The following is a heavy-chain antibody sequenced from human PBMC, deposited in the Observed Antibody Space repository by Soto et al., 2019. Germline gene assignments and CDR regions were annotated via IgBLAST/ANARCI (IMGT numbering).Heavy chain of an antibody. CDR3: AKVKGRYYYYGMDV. CDR2: ISGSGGST. V-gene: IGHV3-23*01. J-gene: IGHJ6*02. Sequence: GGSLRLSCAASGFTFSSYAMSWVRQAPGKGLKWVSAISGSGGSTYYADSVKGRFTISRENSKNTLNLKKKSRRAEDTAVYYCAKVKGRYYYYGMDVWGQGTTVTVSS. CDR1: GFTFSSYA.